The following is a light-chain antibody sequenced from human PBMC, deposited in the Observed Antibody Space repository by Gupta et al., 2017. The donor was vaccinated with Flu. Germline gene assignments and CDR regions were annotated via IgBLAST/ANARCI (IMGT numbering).Light chain of an antibody. V-gene: IGKV2-30*01. J-gene: IGKJ1*01. Sequence: VTLGQPASISCRSSQSLVYSDGNTYLSLFQQRPGQSPRRLVSKVSNRDSGVPDRFSGSGSGTDFTLKISRVEAEDVGVYYCRQGTHWPPTFGQGTKVEI. CDR3: RQGTHWPPT. CDR1: QSLVYSDGNTY. CDR2: KVS.